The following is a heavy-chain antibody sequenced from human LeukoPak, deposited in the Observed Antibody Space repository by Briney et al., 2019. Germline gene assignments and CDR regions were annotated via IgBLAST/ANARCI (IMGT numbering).Heavy chain of an antibody. V-gene: IGHV3-74*01. D-gene: IGHD6-13*01. CDR3: AKRFAAAVYYFDY. J-gene: IGHJ4*02. Sequence: PGGSLRLSCAASGFTFSSYWMHWVRQAPGKGLVWVSRINSDGSSTSYADSVKGRFTISRDNAKNTLYLQMNSLRAEDTAVYYCAKRFAAAVYYFDYWGQRTLVTVSS. CDR1: GFTFSSYW. CDR2: INSDGSST.